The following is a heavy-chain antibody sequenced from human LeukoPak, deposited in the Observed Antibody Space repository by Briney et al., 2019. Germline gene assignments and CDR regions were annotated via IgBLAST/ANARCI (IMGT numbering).Heavy chain of an antibody. CDR2: I. CDR1: GFTFSSYS. J-gene: IGHJ4*02. Sequence: PGGSLRLSCAASGFTFSSYSMNWVRQAPGKGLEWVSYIDSVKGRFTISRDNAKNSLYLQMNSLRAEDTAVYYCAKDQTPYYWGQGTLVTVSS. V-gene: IGHV3-48*01. CDR3: AKDQTPYY.